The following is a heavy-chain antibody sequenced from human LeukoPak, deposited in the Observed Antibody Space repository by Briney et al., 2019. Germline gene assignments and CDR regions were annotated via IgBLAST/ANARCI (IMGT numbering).Heavy chain of an antibody. Sequence: ASVKVSCKASGYTFTSYYMHWVRQAPGQGLEWMGRINPNSGGTNYAQKFQGRVTMTRDTSISTAYMGLSRLRSDDTAVYYCARTLTYYYDSSGYLLRAQNDYWGQGTLVTVSS. V-gene: IGHV1-2*06. CDR2: INPNSGGT. CDR3: ARTLTYYYDSSGYLLRAQNDY. J-gene: IGHJ4*02. CDR1: GYTFTSYY. D-gene: IGHD3-22*01.